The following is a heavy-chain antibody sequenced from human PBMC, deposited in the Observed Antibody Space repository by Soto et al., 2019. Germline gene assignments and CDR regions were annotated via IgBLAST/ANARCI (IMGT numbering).Heavy chain of an antibody. J-gene: IGHJ4*02. CDR3: ARDLVSGHSYGAFDY. CDR2: ISPFNGNT. Sequence: ASVKVSCKASGYTFTIYGIIWVRQAPGQGLEWMGWISPFNGNTNYAQKFQGRLTMTTDTSTTTAYMELRSLRSDDTAVYYCARDLVSGHSYGAFDYWGKGPLVKVS. V-gene: IGHV1-18*01. CDR1: GYTFTIYG. D-gene: IGHD5-18*01.